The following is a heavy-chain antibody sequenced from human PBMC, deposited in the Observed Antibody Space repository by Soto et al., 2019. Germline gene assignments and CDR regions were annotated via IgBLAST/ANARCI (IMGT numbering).Heavy chain of an antibody. CDR3: ARPGARYCGGDCYSSH. V-gene: IGHV1-8*01. CDR1: GYMFSNYD. Sequence: QVQLVQSGAEVKKPGASVKVSCKASGYMFSNYDIIWVRQATGQGLEWMGWMNPDSDKTDYAQKFQGRVTMTGNTSISTAYMELTALTYEDTAIYYCARPGARYCGGDCYSSHWGQGTLVTASS. D-gene: IGHD2-21*02. CDR2: MNPDSDKT. J-gene: IGHJ4*02.